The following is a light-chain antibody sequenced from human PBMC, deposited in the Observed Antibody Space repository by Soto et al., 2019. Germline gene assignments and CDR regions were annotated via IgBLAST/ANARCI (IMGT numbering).Light chain of an antibody. J-gene: IGKJ1*01. CDR1: QSVSSN. Sequence: ERVMTQSPATLSVSPGERATLSCRASQSVSSNLAWYQQKPGQAPRLLINGASTRATGIPARFSGSGSGTEFTLTISSLQSEDFAVYYCQQYNNGPPTFGQGTKVDIK. CDR2: GAS. CDR3: QQYNNGPPT. V-gene: IGKV3-15*01.